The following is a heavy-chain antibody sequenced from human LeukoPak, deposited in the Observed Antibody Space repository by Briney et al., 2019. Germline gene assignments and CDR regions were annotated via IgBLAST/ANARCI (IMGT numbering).Heavy chain of an antibody. Sequence: SQTLSLTCTVSGGSISSGDYYWSWIRQPPGKGMGWIAYMYYSGSTYYNPSLKSRVTMSADTSKNQLSLKLSSVTAADTAVYYCARPYYYDSRIDPWGQGILVTVSS. CDR3: ARPYYYDSRIDP. CDR1: GGSISSGDYY. V-gene: IGHV4-30-4*01. CDR2: MYYSGST. J-gene: IGHJ5*02. D-gene: IGHD3-22*01.